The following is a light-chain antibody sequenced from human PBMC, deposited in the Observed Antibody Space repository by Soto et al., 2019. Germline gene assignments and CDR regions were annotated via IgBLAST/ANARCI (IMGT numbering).Light chain of an antibody. J-gene: IGLJ2*01. CDR1: SSDVGGYDY. V-gene: IGLV2-14*03. Sequence: QSALTQPASVSGSPGQSITISCTGTSSDVGGYDYVSWYQQHPGKVPKLMIYEVFRRPSGISDRFSGSKSGNTASLTISGLQAEDEAHYYCCSYTTTSTLVFGGGTKLTVL. CDR3: CSYTTTSTLV. CDR2: EVF.